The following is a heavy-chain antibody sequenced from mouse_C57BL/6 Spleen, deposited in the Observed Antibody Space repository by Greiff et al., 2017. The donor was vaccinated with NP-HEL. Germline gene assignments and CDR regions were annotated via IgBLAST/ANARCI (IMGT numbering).Heavy chain of an antibody. CDR1: GYTFTSYW. J-gene: IGHJ4*01. CDR3: ARSSPGYYAMDY. V-gene: IGHV1-55*01. CDR2: IYPGSGST. Sequence: QVQLQQPGAELVKPGASVKMSCKASGYTFTSYWITWVKQRPGQGLEWIGDIYPGSGSTNYNEKFKSKATLTVDTSSSTAYSQLSSLTSEDSAVYYCARSSPGYYAMDYWGQGTSVTVSS.